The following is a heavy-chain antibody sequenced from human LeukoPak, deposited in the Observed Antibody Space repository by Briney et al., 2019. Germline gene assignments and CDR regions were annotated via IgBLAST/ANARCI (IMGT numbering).Heavy chain of an antibody. D-gene: IGHD6-13*01. Sequence: KPSETLSLTCTVSSGSISSSSYYWGWIRQPPGKGLEWIGSIYYSGSTNYNPSLKSRVNISVDTSKNQFSLKLSSVTAADTAVYYCARAGAAAALGRFDSWGQGTLVTVSS. J-gene: IGHJ4*02. CDR2: IYYSGST. CDR3: ARAGAAAALGRFDS. CDR1: SGSISSSSYY. V-gene: IGHV4-39*07.